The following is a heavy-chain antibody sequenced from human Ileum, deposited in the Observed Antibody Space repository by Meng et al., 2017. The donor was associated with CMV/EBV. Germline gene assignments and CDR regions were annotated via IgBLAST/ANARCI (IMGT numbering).Heavy chain of an antibody. CDR2: INHSGST. V-gene: IGHV4-34*01. CDR3: ARGVAGGPFDY. J-gene: IGHJ4*02. CDR1: GGSFSGYY. Sequence: QVQLQQWGAGLLKPSETLSLTCAGYGGSFSGYYWSWIRQPPGKGLEWIGEINHSGSTNYNPSLKSRVTISVDTSKNQFSLKLSSVTAADTAVYYCARGVAGGPFDYWGQGTLVTVSS. D-gene: IGHD2-15*01.